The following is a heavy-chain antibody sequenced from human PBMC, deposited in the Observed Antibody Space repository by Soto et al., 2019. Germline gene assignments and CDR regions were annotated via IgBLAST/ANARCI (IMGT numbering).Heavy chain of an antibody. V-gene: IGHV1-69*12. CDR3: ASHYGDYIYYYYGMDV. J-gene: IGHJ6*02. Sequence: QVQLVQSGAEVKKPGSSVKVSCKASGGTFSSYAISWVRQAPGQGLEWMGGIIPIFGTANYAQKFQGRVTITADESTSTAYMEPSSLRSEDTAVYYCASHYGDYIYYYYGMDVWGQGTTVTVSS. CDR1: GGTFSSYA. D-gene: IGHD4-17*01. CDR2: IIPIFGTA.